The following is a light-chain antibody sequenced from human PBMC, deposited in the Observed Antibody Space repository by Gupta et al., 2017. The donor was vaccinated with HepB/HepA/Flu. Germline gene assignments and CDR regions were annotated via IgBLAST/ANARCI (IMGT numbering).Light chain of an antibody. J-gene: IGKJ1*01. CDR2: DAS. Sequence: DIQMTQSPSSLSPSIGDRVTISCRASQDIQNHLAWFRQKPGKAPQLLIYDASSSESGVPSSFSGSGSGTDFTLTISSLQPEDVATYYCQNDDSSPWTFGQGTKVDI. CDR3: QNDDSSPWT. CDR1: QDIQNH. V-gene: IGKV1-27*01.